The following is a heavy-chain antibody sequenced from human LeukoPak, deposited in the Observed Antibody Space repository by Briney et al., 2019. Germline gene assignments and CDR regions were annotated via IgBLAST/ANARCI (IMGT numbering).Heavy chain of an antibody. CDR2: IYTSGST. J-gene: IGHJ4*02. D-gene: IGHD3-22*01. CDR3: ARLIQVYDSSGYYQLFDY. V-gene: IGHV4-4*07. Sequence: SETLSLTCTVSGGSISSYYWSWLRQPAGEGLEWVGRIYTSGSTNYNPSLKSRVPISVDTSKNQFSLKLSSVTAADPAVYYCARLIQVYDSSGYYQLFDYWGQGPLVTVPS. CDR1: GGSISSYY.